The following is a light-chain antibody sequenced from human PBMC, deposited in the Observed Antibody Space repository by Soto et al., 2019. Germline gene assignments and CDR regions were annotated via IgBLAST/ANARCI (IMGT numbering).Light chain of an antibody. V-gene: IGKV1-6*01. CDR1: QGIRND. Sequence: AIQMTQSPSSLSASVGDRVTITCRASQGIRNDLGWYQQKPGKAPKLLIYAASSLQSGVPSRFSGSGSGTDFTLTISSLQSEDFAFYYCQHYNNWPPRVTFGGGTKVEIK. J-gene: IGKJ4*01. CDR2: AAS. CDR3: QHYNNWPPRVT.